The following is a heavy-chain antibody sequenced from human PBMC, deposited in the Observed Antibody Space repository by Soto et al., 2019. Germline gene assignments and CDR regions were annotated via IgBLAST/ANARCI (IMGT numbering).Heavy chain of an antibody. CDR1: GFTFSNYA. D-gene: IGHD6-25*01. V-gene: IGHV3-23*01. Sequence: EVQLLESGGGLVGPGGSLRLSCAASGFTFSNYAMNWVRQATGKGLECVSVISGSGGSAYYADSVQGRFTISRDNSKNTLYMQMNSLRDEDTAIYYCVREGSGWNSRGSFDFWGRGTMVTVTS. CDR3: VREGSGWNSRGSFDF. J-gene: IGHJ3*01. CDR2: ISGSGGSA.